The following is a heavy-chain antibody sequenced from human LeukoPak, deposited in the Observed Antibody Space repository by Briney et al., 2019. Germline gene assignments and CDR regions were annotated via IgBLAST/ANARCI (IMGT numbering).Heavy chain of an antibody. V-gene: IGHV4-34*01. CDR1: GGSFSGYY. Sequence: SETLSLTCAVSGGSFSGYYWSWIRQPPGKGLEWIGEINHSGSTNYNPSLKSRVTISVDTSKNQFSLKLSSVTAADTAVYYCARGGVVDAFDIWGQGTMVTVSS. J-gene: IGHJ3*02. CDR3: ARGGVVDAFDI. CDR2: INHSGST.